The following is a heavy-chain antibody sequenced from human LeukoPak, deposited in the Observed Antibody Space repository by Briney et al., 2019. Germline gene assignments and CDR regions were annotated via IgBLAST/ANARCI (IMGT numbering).Heavy chain of an antibody. V-gene: IGHV3-74*01. CDR2: ITSDGSIT. CDR1: GFTFNRYW. J-gene: IGHJ6*02. CDR3: ARDVHYGMDV. Sequence: GGSLRLSCAASGFTFNRYWMDWVRQAPGKGLVWVSRITSDGSITRYADSVKGRFTISRDNAKNTLCLQMNSLRAEDTAVYYCARDVHYGMDVWGQGATVTVSS.